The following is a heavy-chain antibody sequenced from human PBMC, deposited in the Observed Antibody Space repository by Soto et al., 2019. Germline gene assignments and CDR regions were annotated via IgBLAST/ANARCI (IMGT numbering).Heavy chain of an antibody. CDR2: IYHSGST. V-gene: IGHV4-4*02. J-gene: IGHJ5*02. Sequence: PSETLSLTCAVSCGSISSSNWWSWVRQPPGKGLEWIGEIYHSGSTNYNPSLKSRVTISVDKSKNQFSLKLSSVTAADTAVYYCARTGTNDNWFDPWGQGTLVTVSS. CDR1: CGSISSSNW. CDR3: ARTGTNDNWFDP. D-gene: IGHD1-7*01.